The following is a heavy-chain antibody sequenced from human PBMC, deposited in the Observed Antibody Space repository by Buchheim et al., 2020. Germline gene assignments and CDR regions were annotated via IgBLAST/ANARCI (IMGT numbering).Heavy chain of an antibody. CDR1: GGTFSSYA. CDR3: ARENEGYYYDGSGYYRMDV. J-gene: IGHJ6*03. CDR2: IIPIFGTA. V-gene: IGHV1-69*06. Sequence: QVQLVQSGAEVKKPGSSVKVSCKASGGTFSSYAISWVRQAPGQGLEWMGGIIPIFGTANYAQKFQGRVTITADKSTSTAYMELSSLRSEDTAVYYCARENEGYYYDGSGYYRMDVWGKGTT. D-gene: IGHD3-22*01.